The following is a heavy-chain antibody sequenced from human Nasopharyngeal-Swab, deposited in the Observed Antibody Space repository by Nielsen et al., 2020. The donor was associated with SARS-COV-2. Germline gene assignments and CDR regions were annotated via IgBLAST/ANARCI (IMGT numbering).Heavy chain of an antibody. CDR2: ISSSSSYI. Sequence: GESLKISCAASGSTFSSYSMNWVRQAPGKGLEWVSSISSSSSYIYYADSVKGRFTISRDNAKNSLYLQMNSMRAEDTAVYYCARDYYAYCGGDCYSGPNYFDYWGQGALVTVSS. CDR1: GSTFSSYS. D-gene: IGHD2-21*02. CDR3: ARDYYAYCGGDCYSGPNYFDY. V-gene: IGHV3-21*01. J-gene: IGHJ4*02.